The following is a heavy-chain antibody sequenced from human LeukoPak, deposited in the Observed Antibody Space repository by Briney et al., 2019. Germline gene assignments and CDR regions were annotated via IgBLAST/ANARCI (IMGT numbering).Heavy chain of an antibody. Sequence: TSETLSHTCAVYGGSFSGYYWSWIRQPPGKGLEWIGEINHSGSTNYNPSLESRVTISVDTSKNQFSLKLSSVTAADTAVYYCARRLWGVVVPAASSPGYFQQWGQGTLVTVSS. CDR3: ARRLWGVVVPAASSPGYFQQ. CDR1: GGSFSGYY. D-gene: IGHD2-2*01. V-gene: IGHV4-34*01. CDR2: INHSGST. J-gene: IGHJ1*01.